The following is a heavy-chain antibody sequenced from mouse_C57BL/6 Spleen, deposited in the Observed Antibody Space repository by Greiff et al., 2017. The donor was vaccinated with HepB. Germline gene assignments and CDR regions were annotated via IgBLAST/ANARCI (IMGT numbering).Heavy chain of an antibody. V-gene: IGHV5-2*01. J-gene: IGHJ1*03. CDR3: ARQGGNYDERYFDV. D-gene: IGHD2-4*01. Sequence: EVMLVESGGGLVQPGESLKLSCESNEYEFPSHDMSWVRKTPEKRLELVAAINSDGGSTYYPDTMERRFIISRDNTKKTLYLQMSSLRSEDTALYYCARQGGNYDERYFDVWGTGTTVTVSS. CDR1: EYEFPSHD. CDR2: INSDGGST.